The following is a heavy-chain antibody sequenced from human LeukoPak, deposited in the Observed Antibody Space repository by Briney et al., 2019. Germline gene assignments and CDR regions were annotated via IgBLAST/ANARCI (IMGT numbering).Heavy chain of an antibody. J-gene: IGHJ4*02. CDR2: IYYSGST. CDR1: GGSISSYY. V-gene: IGHV4-59*08. D-gene: IGHD1-26*01. CDR3: ARIPMYSGSYYFDY. Sequence: PSETLSLTCTVSGGSISSYYWSWIRQPPGKGLEWIGYIYYSGSTNYNPSLKSRVTISVDTSKNQFSLKLSSVTAADTAVYYCARIPMYSGSYYFDYWGQGTLVTVSP.